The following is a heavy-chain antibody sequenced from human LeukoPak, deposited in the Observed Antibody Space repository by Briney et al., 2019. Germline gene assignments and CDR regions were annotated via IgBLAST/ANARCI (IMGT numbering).Heavy chain of an antibody. D-gene: IGHD3-3*02. CDR2: ISGSGTNT. V-gene: IGHV3-23*01. J-gene: IGHJ4*02. CDR3: AKDSEHISIPLYYFDY. Sequence: GGSLRLSCAASGFTFSSYAMSWVRQAPGKGLEWASAISGSGTNTYYADSVKGRFTISRDNSRNTLYLQMHSLRAEDTALYYCAKDSEHISIPLYYFDYWGQGTLVTVSS. CDR1: GFTFSSYA.